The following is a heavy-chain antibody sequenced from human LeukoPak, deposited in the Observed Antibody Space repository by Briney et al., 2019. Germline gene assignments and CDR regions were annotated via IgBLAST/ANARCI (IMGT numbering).Heavy chain of an antibody. CDR3: ANLPYGDLPEGDAFDI. J-gene: IGHJ3*02. V-gene: IGHV3-23*01. CDR2: ISGSGGST. CDR1: GFTFSSYA. D-gene: IGHD4-17*01. Sequence: GGSLRLSCAASGFTFSSYAMSWVRLAPGKGLEWVSAISGSGGSTYYADSVKGRFTISRDNSKNTLYLQMNSLRAEDTAVYYCANLPYGDLPEGDAFDIWGQGTMVTVSS.